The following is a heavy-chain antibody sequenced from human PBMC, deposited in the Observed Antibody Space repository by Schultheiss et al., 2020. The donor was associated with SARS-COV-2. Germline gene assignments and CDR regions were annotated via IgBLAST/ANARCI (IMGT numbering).Heavy chain of an antibody. CDR2: IYTSGST. V-gene: IGHV4-4*07. D-gene: IGHD2-15*01. CDR3: AKSNSQLLPEYFQH. Sequence: SETLSLTCTVSGGSISSYYWSWIRQPAGKGLEWIGRIYTSGSTNYNPSLKSRVTISVDTSKNQFSLKLSSVTAADTAVYYCAKSNSQLLPEYFQHWGQGTLVTVAS. CDR1: GGSISSYY. J-gene: IGHJ1*01.